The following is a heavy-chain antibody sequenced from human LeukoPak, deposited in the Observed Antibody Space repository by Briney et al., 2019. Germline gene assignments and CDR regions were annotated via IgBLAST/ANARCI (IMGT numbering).Heavy chain of an antibody. D-gene: IGHD5-24*01. Sequence: ATVNVSCKASGYTFTSYYMHWVRQAPGQGLDWMGIINPSGGSTSYAQKFQGRVTMTRDTSTSTAYMELSSLRSEDTAVYYCAREGDGYAKSLSYWGQGTLVTVSS. V-gene: IGHV1-46*01. CDR3: AREGDGYAKSLSY. J-gene: IGHJ4*02. CDR2: INPSGGST. CDR1: GYTFTSYY.